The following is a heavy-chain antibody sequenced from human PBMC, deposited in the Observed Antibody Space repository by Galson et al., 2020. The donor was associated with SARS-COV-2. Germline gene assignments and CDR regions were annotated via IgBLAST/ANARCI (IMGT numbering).Heavy chain of an antibody. Sequence: GGSLRLSCTTSGFTFQNYAMGWVRHAPGKGLEWVSLIGAVRDTYYGDSVEGRFTISRDNLRNTLFLQMNSLRVDDTAVYYCAKEAGTGWATDYFQQWGKGTLVTVSS. D-gene: IGHD6-19*01. V-gene: IGHV3-23*02. CDR3: AKEAGTGWATDYFQQ. CDR1: GFTFQNYA. J-gene: IGHJ1*01. CDR2: IGAVRDT.